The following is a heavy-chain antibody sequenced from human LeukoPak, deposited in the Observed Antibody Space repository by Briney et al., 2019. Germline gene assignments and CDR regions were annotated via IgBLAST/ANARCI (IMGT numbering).Heavy chain of an antibody. CDR2: ISGSSSTI. CDR3: AKDTTPPKAGFDP. Sequence: GGSLRLSCAASGISFSGYNMNWVRQAPGKGPEWVSYISGSSSTIYYADSVKGRFTISRDNSKNTLYLQMNSLRAEDTAVYYCAKDTTPPKAGFDPWGQGTLVTVSS. J-gene: IGHJ5*02. CDR1: GISFSGYN. D-gene: IGHD1-14*01. V-gene: IGHV3-48*01.